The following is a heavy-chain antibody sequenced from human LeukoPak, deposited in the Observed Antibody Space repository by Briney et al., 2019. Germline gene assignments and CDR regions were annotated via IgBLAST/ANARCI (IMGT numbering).Heavy chain of an antibody. V-gene: IGHV4-34*01. CDR1: GGSFSGYY. CDR2: INHSGST. CDR3: ARWPLLRRYMDV. D-gene: IGHD3-22*01. J-gene: IGHJ6*03. Sequence: SETLSLTCAVYGGSFSGYYWSWIRQPPGKGLEWIGEINHSGSTNYNPSLKSRVTISVDTSKNQFSLKLSSVTAADTAVYYCARWPLLRRYMDVWGKGTTVTISS.